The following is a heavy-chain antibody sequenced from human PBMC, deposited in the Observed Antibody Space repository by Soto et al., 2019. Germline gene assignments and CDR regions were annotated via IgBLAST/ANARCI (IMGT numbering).Heavy chain of an antibody. J-gene: IGHJ4*02. V-gene: IGHV3-23*01. CDR1: GFTFGSYA. CDR3: AKVRSTTIFDVVSLFDY. Sequence: PGGSLSLPCEPFGFTFGSYAMSWVRQAPGKGLECDSTISGSGGTTYYADSVKGRFTISRDNSKNTLYLQMNSLRAEDTAVYYCAKVRSTTIFDVVSLFDYWGQGTLGTVS. D-gene: IGHD3-3*01. CDR2: ISGSGGTT.